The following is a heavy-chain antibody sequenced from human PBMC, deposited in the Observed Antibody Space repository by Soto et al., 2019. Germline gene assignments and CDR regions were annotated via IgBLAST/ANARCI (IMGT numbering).Heavy chain of an antibody. J-gene: IGHJ4*02. CDR2: IYWDDDK. CDR1: GFSLSTSGVG. V-gene: IGHV2-5*02. D-gene: IGHD1-26*01. Sequence: QITLKESGPTLVKPTQTLTLTCTFSGFSLSTSGVGVGWIRQPPGTALEWLALIYWDDDKRYSPSLKSRLTITKDTSKNQVVLTMTNMDPVDTATYYCAHRRYSGSYFDYWGQGTLVTVSS. CDR3: AHRRYSGSYFDY.